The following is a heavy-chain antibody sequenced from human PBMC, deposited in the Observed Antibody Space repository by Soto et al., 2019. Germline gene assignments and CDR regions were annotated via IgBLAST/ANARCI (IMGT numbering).Heavy chain of an antibody. Sequence: QVQLQESGPGLMNPSGTLSLTCAVSGGSISSTNWWSWVRQPPGKGLEWIGEIFHSGSTNYNPSLKSRVTISVDQSKNPFSLKLNSVTAGDTAGYYCARASRGYHPWGQGTLVTGSS. CDR3: ARASRGYHP. V-gene: IGHV4-4*02. CDR1: GGSISSTNW. J-gene: IGHJ5*02. CDR2: IFHSGST. D-gene: IGHD3-22*01.